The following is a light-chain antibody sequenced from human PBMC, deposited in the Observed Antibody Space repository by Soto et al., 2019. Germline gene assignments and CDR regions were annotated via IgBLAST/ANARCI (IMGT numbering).Light chain of an antibody. CDR1: SSDVGGYDY. CDR2: EVS. Sequence: QSALTQPASVSGSPGQSITISCTGTSSDVGGYDYVSWYQLHPGKAPKLMVFEVSNRPSGVSYRFSGSKSSNTASLTISRLQAEDEADYFCSSYSISTAYLFGTGTKLTAL. CDR3: SSYSISTAYL. V-gene: IGLV2-14*01. J-gene: IGLJ1*01.